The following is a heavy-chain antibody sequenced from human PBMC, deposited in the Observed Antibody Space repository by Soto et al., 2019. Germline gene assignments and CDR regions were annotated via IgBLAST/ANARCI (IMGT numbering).Heavy chain of an antibody. CDR3: ARERSGYKAAAGAYYFDY. Sequence: GGSLRLSCAVSGFTFSNYAMTWVRQAPGKGLEWVSLMSGNGGRIVYADSVKGRFTISRDNSKNTLYLQMNSLRLEDTAVYYCARERSGYKAAAGAYYFDYWGQGTLVTVSS. D-gene: IGHD6-13*01. CDR2: MSGNGGRI. V-gene: IGHV3-23*01. CDR1: GFTFSNYA. J-gene: IGHJ4*02.